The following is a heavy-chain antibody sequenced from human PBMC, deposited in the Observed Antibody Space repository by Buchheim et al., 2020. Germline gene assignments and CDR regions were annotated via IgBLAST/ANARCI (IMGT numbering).Heavy chain of an antibody. CDR1: GGSISSSSYY. CDR2: IYYSGST. CDR3: APHIVVVVAATLVNFDY. D-gene: IGHD2-15*01. Sequence: QLQLQESGPGLVKPSETLSLTCTVSGGSISSSSYYWGWIRQPPGKGLEWIGSIYYSGSTYYNPSLKSRVTISVDTSKNQFSLKLSSVTAADTAVYYCAPHIVVVVAATLVNFDYWGQGTL. J-gene: IGHJ4*02. V-gene: IGHV4-39*01.